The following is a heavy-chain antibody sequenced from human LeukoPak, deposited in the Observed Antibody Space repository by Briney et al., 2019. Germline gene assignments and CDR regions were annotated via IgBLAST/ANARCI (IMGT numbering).Heavy chain of an antibody. CDR1: GYTFTGYY. J-gene: IGHJ5*02. D-gene: IGHD3-10*01. CDR2: INPNSGGT. Sequence: ASVKVSCKASGYTFTGYYMHWVRQAPGQGLEWMGWINPNSGGTNYAQKFQGRVTMTRDTSISTAYMELSRLRSDDTAVYYCARDFNYYGSGSYFGDNWFDPWGQGTLVTVSS. CDR3: ARDFNYYGSGSYFGDNWFDP. V-gene: IGHV1-2*02.